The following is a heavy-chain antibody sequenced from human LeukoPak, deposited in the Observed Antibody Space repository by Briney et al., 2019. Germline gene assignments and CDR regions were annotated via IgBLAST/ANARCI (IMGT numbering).Heavy chain of an antibody. J-gene: IGHJ4*02. CDR3: ARGGLLRDPFDY. Sequence: SETLSLTCTVSGGSISSYYWSWIRQPPGKGLEWIGYIYYSGSTTYNPSLKSRVTISVDTSKKQFSLKLSSVTAADTAVYYCARGGLLRDPFDYWGQGTLVTVSS. D-gene: IGHD4-17*01. CDR1: GGSISSYY. CDR2: IYYSGST. V-gene: IGHV4-59*08.